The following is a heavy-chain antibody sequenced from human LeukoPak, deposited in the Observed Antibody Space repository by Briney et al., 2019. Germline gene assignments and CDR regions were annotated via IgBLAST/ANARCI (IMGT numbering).Heavy chain of an antibody. D-gene: IGHD5-18*01. V-gene: IGHV1-8*01. J-gene: IGHJ6*03. Sequence: ASVKVSCKASGYTFTSYDINWVRQATGQGLEWMGWMNPNSGNTGYAQKFQGRVTMTRNTSISTAYMELSSLRSEDTAVYYCARGSASYGPLYYYYYYMDVWGKGTTVTISS. CDR1: GYTFTSYD. CDR2: MNPNSGNT. CDR3: ARGSASYGPLYYYYYYMDV.